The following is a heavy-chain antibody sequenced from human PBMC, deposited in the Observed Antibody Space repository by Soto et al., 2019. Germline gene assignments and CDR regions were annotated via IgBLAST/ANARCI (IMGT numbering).Heavy chain of an antibody. D-gene: IGHD3-22*01. CDR3: ASTKYDSSAYYYWYLGL. J-gene: IGHJ2*01. CDR1: EDTFRNYA. Sequence: QVELVQSGAEVKKPGSSVKVSCQASEDTFRNYAISWVRQAPGQGLEWMGGIIPIFGTANYAKKFQGRVMFTADTSANTVYLELSSLGSEDTAVYYCASTKYDSSAYYYWYLGLWGRGTLVTVSS. CDR2: IIPIFGTA. V-gene: IGHV1-69*06.